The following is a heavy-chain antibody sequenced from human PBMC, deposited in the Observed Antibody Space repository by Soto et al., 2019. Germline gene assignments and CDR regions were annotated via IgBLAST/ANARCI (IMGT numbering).Heavy chain of an antibody. CDR3: ARSVAFPGANIDV. CDR2: VYYTGST. D-gene: IGHD2-8*02. CDR1: GGSISGSY. Sequence: SETLSLTCSVSGGSISGSYWSWIRQSPGKGLEWLGYVYYTGSTNYSPSLRSRVSISVDTSKNEFSLRLSSVTAADTAVYFCARSVAFPGANIDVWGQGTQVTVSS. V-gene: IGHV4-59*01. J-gene: IGHJ4*02.